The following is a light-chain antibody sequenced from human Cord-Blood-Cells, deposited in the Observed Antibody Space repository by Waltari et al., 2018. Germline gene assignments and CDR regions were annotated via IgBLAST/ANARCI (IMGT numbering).Light chain of an antibody. CDR3: CSYAGSSTL. CDR1: SSDVGSYNL. J-gene: IGLJ2*01. Sequence: QSALTQPASVSGSPGQSITISCTGTSSDVGSYNLVSWYQQHPGKAPKLMIYEGSKRTSGVSNRFSGSKSGNTASLTISGLQAEDEADYYCCSYAGSSTLFGGWTKLTVL. CDR2: EGS. V-gene: IGLV2-23*01.